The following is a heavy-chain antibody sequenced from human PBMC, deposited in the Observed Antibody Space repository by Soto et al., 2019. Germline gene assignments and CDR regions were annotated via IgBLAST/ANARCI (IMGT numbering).Heavy chain of an antibody. D-gene: IGHD2-15*01. CDR1: GFTFSSYA. J-gene: IGHJ4*02. Sequence: QVQLVESGGGVVQPGRSLRLSCAASGFTFSSYAMHWVRQAPGKGLEWVAVISYDGSNKYYADSVKGRFTITRDNSKNTLYLQMNSLRAEDTAVYYWARDRGVVAATELDYWGQGTLVTVSS. CDR3: ARDRGVVAATELDY. CDR2: ISYDGSNK. V-gene: IGHV3-30-3*01.